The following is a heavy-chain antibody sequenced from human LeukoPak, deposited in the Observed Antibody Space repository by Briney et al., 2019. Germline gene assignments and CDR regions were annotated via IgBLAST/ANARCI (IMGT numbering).Heavy chain of an antibody. CDR1: GYSFTNYG. CDR2: ISAHNGNT. V-gene: IGHV1-18*01. Sequence: GASVKVSCKASGYSFTNYGFSWGRHPPAQGLELVGWISAHNGNTHYSQILQDRVTMTTDTSTRTDSMELRSLRSDDAAVYYCARDIAGTYRASEAFDTWGQGTMVTVPS. D-gene: IGHD1-26*01. CDR3: ARDIAGTYRASEAFDT. J-gene: IGHJ3*02.